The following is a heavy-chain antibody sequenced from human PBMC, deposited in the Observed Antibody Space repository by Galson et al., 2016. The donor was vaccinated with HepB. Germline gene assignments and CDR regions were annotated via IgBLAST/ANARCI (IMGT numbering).Heavy chain of an antibody. V-gene: IGHV2-70*11. CDR2: IDWDDDK. Sequence: ALVKPTQTLTLTCTFSGFSLSTSGMCVSWIRQPPGKALEWLARIDWDDDKYYSTSLKTRLTISKDTSKNKVVLTMTNMDPVDTATYYCARTALSARPRSYGMDGWGQAATVTVSS. CDR3: ARTALSARPRSYGMDG. CDR1: GFSLSTSGMC. J-gene: IGHJ6*02. D-gene: IGHD6-6*01.